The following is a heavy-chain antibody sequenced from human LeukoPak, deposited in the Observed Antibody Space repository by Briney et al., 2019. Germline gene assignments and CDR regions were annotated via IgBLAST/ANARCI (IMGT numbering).Heavy chain of an antibody. D-gene: IGHD6-6*01. J-gene: IGHJ4*02. CDR3: ARVHSSYIDY. V-gene: IGHV4-39*07. CDR2: IYYSGST. Sequence: SETLSLTCTVSGGSISSYYWGWIRQPPGKGLEWIGSIYYSGSTYYNPSLKSRVTISVDTSKNQFSLKLSSVTAADTAVYYCARVHSSYIDYWGQGTLVTVSS. CDR1: GGSISSYY.